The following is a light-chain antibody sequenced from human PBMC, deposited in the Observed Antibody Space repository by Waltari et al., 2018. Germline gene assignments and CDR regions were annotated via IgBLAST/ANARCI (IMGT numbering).Light chain of an antibody. V-gene: IGLV3-1*01. J-gene: IGLJ1*01. CDR2: QDT. CDR3: QAWDSFSRV. Sequence: SFEVSQPPSLSVSPGQTATITCSGDKMGDKYVSWYQQKPGQPPVLVIYQDTKRPSGIPERFSGSNSGNTATLTISGTQAVDEADFYCQAWDSFSRVFGTGTKVSVL. CDR1: KMGDKY.